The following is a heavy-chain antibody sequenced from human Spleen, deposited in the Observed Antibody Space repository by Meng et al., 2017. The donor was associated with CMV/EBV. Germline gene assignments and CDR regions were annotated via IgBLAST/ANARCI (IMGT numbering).Heavy chain of an antibody. V-gene: IGHV3-53*01. CDR1: GFTVSSNY. J-gene: IGHJ2*01. CDR3: ANTPYYDFWSGYYSPYFDL. Sequence: GGSLRLSCAASGFTVSSNYMSWVRQAPGKGLEWVSVIYSGGSTYYADSVKGRFTISRDNSKNTLYLQMNSLRAEDTAVYYCANTPYYDFWSGYYSPYFDLWGRGTLVTVSS. D-gene: IGHD3-3*01. CDR2: IYSGGST.